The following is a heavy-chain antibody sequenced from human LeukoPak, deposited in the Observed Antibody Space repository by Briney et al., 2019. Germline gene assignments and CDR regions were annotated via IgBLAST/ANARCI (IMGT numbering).Heavy chain of an antibody. J-gene: IGHJ5*02. Sequence: ASVKVSCKASGYTFTGYFIHWVRQAPGQGLEWMGWINPNSGGTNYAQKFQGRVTMTGDTSISTAYMELSSLRSEDTAVYYCAREAEADEGEPAIKGLDPWGQGTLVTVSS. D-gene: IGHD2-21*02. CDR2: INPNSGGT. CDR1: GYTFTGYF. CDR3: AREAEADEGEPAIKGLDP. V-gene: IGHV1-2*02.